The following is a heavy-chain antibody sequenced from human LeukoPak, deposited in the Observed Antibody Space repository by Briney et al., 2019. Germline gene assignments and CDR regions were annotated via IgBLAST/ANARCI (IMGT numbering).Heavy chain of an antibody. V-gene: IGHV3-11*04. CDR3: ASPGVGLLWFGELSGPPAY. D-gene: IGHD3-10*01. J-gene: IGHJ4*02. Sequence: GGSLRLSCAASGFTFSDYYMSWIRQAPGKGLEWVSYISSSGSTIYYADSVKGRFTISRDNAKNSLYLQMNSLRAEDTAVYYCASPGVGLLWFGELSGPPAYWGQGTLVTVSS. CDR2: ISSSGSTI. CDR1: GFTFSDYY.